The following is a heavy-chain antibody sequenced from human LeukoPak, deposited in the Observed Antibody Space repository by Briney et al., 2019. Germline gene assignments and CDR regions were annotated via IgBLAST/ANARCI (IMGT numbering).Heavy chain of an antibody. Sequence: GGSLRLSCAASGFTFTSYAFHWVRQAPGKGLEWVAVISYDGSNKYYADSVKGRFTISRDNSKNTLYLQMNSLRAEDTAVYYCAKGPDSSGYYYFDYWGQETLVTVSS. V-gene: IGHV3-30*04. D-gene: IGHD3-22*01. CDR3: AKGPDSSGYYYFDY. CDR1: GFTFTSYA. J-gene: IGHJ4*02. CDR2: ISYDGSNK.